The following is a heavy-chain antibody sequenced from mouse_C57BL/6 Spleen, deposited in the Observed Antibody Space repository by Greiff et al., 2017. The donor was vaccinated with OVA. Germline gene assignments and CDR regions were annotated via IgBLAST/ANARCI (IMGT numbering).Heavy chain of an antibody. CDR2: LWWDDDK. CDR3: ARIGGYSNYVFYAMDY. J-gene: IGHJ4*01. V-gene: IGHV8-8*01. CDR1: GFSLSTFGMG. Sequence: QVTLNESGPGILQPSQTLSLTCSFSGFSLSTFGMGVGWIRQPSGKGLEWLALLWWDDDKYYNPALKRRLSISKDTSTTQVVLKIANVDTADTATYYCARIGGYSNYVFYAMDYWGQGTSVTVSS. D-gene: IGHD2-5*01.